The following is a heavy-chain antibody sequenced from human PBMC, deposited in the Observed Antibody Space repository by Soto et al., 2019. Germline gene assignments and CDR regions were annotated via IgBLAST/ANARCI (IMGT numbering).Heavy chain of an antibody. CDR2: IKEDGSET. V-gene: IGHV3-7*05. CDR3: AREVLVWFGEFLEDYYYHGMDV. CDR1: GFTLSSYW. D-gene: IGHD3-10*01. Sequence: GGSMRLSCAASGFTLSSYWMTWVRKTTGKGLEWVANIKEDGSETYYVDSVKGRFTISRDNAKNSLYLQLNSLRAEDTAVYYCAREVLVWFGEFLEDYYYHGMDVWGQGTTVTVSS. J-gene: IGHJ6*02.